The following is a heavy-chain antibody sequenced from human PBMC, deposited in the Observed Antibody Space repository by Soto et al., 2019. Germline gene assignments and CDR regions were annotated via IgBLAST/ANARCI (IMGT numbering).Heavy chain of an antibody. D-gene: IGHD2-15*01. CDR2: ISASTRNT. Sequence: QVQLVQSGGEVKKPGASVKVSCQASGYTFSDYAISWVRQAPGQGLEWMGWISASTRNTDQAQNFQGRVIMTLDTSTNTAYMELRSLISGDTAVYYCVRCYCSVGSCYACWHFDLWGRGTLVTVSS. CDR3: VRCYCSVGSCYACWHFDL. V-gene: IGHV1-18*01. CDR1: GYTFSDYA. J-gene: IGHJ2*01.